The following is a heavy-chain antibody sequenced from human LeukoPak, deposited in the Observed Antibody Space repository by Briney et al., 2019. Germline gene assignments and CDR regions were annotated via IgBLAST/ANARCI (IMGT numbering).Heavy chain of an antibody. CDR3: AKDQYSSGWYFTYQFDY. D-gene: IGHD6-19*01. CDR1: GFTFSSYA. V-gene: IGHV3-23*01. Sequence: HPGGSLRLSCAASGFTFSSYAMRWVRQAPGKGLEWVSAISGSGGVTYYADSVKGRFTISRDNSKNTLYLQMNSLRAEDTAVYYCAKDQYSSGWYFTYQFDYWGQGTLVTVSS. J-gene: IGHJ4*02. CDR2: ISGSGGVT.